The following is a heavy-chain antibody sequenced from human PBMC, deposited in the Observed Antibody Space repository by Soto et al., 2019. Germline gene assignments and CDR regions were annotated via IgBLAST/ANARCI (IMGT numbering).Heavy chain of an antibody. D-gene: IGHD6-19*01. CDR1: GYTFTSYG. J-gene: IGHJ6*04. Sequence: ASVKVSCKASGYTFTSYGISWVRQAPGQGLEWMGWISAYNGNTNYAQKLQGRVTMTTDTSTSTAYMELRSLRSDDTAVYYCARDSAAAGNNYYYYYFGMDVWGEGTTVTVSS. CDR2: ISAYNGNT. V-gene: IGHV1-18*01. CDR3: ARDSAAAGNNYYYYYFGMDV.